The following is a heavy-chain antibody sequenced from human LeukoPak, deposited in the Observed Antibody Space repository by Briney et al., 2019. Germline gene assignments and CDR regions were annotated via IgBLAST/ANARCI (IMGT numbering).Heavy chain of an antibody. D-gene: IGHD3-3*01. CDR3: ARDGSFWRGYPYYFDY. V-gene: IGHV3-33*01. CDR2: IWYDGSNK. J-gene: IGHJ4*02. CDR1: GFIFSSYG. Sequence: GGSLRLSCAASGFIFSSYGMHWVRQAPGKGLEGVALIWYDGSNKDYADSVKGRFTVSRDNSKNTLYLQMNSLRAEDTAVYYCARDGSFWRGYPYYFDYWGQGTLVTVSS.